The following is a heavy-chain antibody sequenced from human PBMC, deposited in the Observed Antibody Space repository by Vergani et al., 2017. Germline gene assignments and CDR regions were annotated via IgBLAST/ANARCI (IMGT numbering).Heavy chain of an antibody. CDR2: INHSGST. D-gene: IGHD5-18*01. CDR3: AGGYSYGYVDY. Sequence: QVQLQQWGAGLLKPSETLSLTCAVYGGSFSGYYWSWICQPPGQGLERKGEINHSGSTNYNPSLKIRVTISVDTSKNQFSLKLSSVTAADTAVYYCAGGYSYGYVDYWGQGTLVTVSS. J-gene: IGHJ4*02. CDR1: GGSFSGYY. V-gene: IGHV4-34*01.